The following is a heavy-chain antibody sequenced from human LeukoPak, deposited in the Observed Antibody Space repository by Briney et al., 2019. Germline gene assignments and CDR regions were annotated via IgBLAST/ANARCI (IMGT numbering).Heavy chain of an antibody. CDR1: GYTFTTHY. V-gene: IGHV1-46*01. Sequence: EASVKVSCKASGYTFTTHYIHWVRQAPGQGLEWMGIINPSDGGASYAQNFQGRLTMSRDTSTSTLYMELSSLRSEDTAIYYCARKAPHDSSGWYFDLWGRGTLVTVSS. CDR3: ARKAPHDSSGWYFDL. J-gene: IGHJ2*01. D-gene: IGHD3-22*01. CDR2: INPSDGGA.